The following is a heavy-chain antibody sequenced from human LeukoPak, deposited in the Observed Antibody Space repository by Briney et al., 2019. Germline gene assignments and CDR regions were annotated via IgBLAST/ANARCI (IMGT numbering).Heavy chain of an antibody. CDR1: GYRFTSYW. CDR3: ARAEMPSVAGEDWFDP. J-gene: IGHJ5*02. Sequence: GESLKIYCKGSGYRFTSYWISWVRQMPGKGLEWMGRIDPDDSYTSYSPSFQGRVSISVDKSISTAYLQWSSLKASDTAIYYCARAEMPSVAGEDWFDPWGQGTLVTVSS. D-gene: IGHD3-10*01. V-gene: IGHV5-10-1*01. CDR2: IDPDDSYT.